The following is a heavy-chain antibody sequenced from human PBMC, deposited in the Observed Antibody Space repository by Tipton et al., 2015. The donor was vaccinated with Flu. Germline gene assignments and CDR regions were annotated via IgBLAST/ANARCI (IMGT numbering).Heavy chain of an antibody. J-gene: IGHJ6*03. CDR1: GGSFSGYY. CDR3: ARTHCSGGSCLRRDYYYYYMDV. CDR2: INHSGST. D-gene: IGHD2-15*01. V-gene: IGHV4-34*01. Sequence: LSLTCAVYGGSFSGYYWSWIRQPPGKGLEWIGEINHSGSTNYNPSLKSRVTISVDTSKNQFSLKLSSVTAADTAVYYCARTHCSGGSCLRRDYYYYYMDVWGKGTTVTVSS.